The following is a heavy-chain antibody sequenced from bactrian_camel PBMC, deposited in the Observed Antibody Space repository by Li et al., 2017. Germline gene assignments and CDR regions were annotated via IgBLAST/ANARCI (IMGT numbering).Heavy chain of an antibody. D-gene: IGHD5*01. CDR1: GFAISDYA. CDR2: INSWDVTE. V-gene: IGHV3S42*01. J-gene: IGHJ6*01. Sequence: DVQLVESGGGSVQAGGSLRLSCDASGFAISDYAMSWVRQVPGKGLDWVSSINSWDVTERYADSVKGRFTISMDVAKNTLLLQMNSLKIEDTAMYYCVKGLWVVYLGPVGHWGQGTQVTVS. CDR3: VKGLWVVYLGPVGH.